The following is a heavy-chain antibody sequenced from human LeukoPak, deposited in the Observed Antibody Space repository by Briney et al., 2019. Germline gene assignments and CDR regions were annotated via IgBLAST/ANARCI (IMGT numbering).Heavy chain of an antibody. J-gene: IGHJ4*02. CDR1: GFTFSDYI. CDR3: AKRETTMGFGFDS. V-gene: IGHV3-23*01. CDR2: ISTNGGST. D-gene: IGHD4-23*01. Sequence: GGSLRLSCAAPGFTFSDYIMTWVRQAPGKGLWWVSTISTNGGSTYYADSVKGRFTISRDNLKNTLYLQMNSLRAEDTAVYYCAKRETTMGFGFDSWGQGTLVTVSS.